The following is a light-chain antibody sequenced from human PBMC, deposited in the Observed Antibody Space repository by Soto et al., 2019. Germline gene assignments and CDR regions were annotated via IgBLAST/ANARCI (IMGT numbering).Light chain of an antibody. CDR1: QSVSSSY. V-gene: IGKV3-20*01. J-gene: IGKJ1*01. Sequence: EIGLTQSPGTLSLSPGERATLSCRASQSVSSSYLAWYQQKPGQAPRLRIYGASSRATGIPDRFSGSGSGTDLTLTISRLEPEDFAVYYCQQYGSSPRTFGQGTKVEIK. CDR2: GAS. CDR3: QQYGSSPRT.